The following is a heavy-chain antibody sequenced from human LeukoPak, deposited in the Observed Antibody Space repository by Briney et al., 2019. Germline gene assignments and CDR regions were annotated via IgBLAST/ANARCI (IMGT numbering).Heavy chain of an antibody. CDR3: ARDPEYYYDSSGYYFNDAFDI. CDR1: GFTFDDYG. J-gene: IGHJ3*02. V-gene: IGHV3-20*04. Sequence: GSLRLSCAASGFTFDDYGMSWVRQAPGKGLELVSGINWNGGSTGYADSVKGRFTISRDNAKNSLYLQMNSLRAEDTALYYCARDPEYYYDSSGYYFNDAFDIWGQGTMVTVSS. CDR2: INWNGGST. D-gene: IGHD3-22*01.